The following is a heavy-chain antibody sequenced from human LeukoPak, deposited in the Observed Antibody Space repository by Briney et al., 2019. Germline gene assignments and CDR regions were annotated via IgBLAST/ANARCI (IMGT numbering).Heavy chain of an antibody. J-gene: IGHJ4*02. V-gene: IGHV3-7*01. CDR1: GFTFSTNA. CDR2: IKKTGSET. CDR3: AREDGYCSGGNCYSYFDS. Sequence: GGSLRLSCLTSGFTFSTNAMSWVRQAPGKGLEWVAYIKKTGSETYYVDSVKGRFTITRDNTRNSLFLQMYSLRAEDTAVYFCAREDGYCSGGNCYSYFDSWGQGTLVTVSS. D-gene: IGHD2-15*01.